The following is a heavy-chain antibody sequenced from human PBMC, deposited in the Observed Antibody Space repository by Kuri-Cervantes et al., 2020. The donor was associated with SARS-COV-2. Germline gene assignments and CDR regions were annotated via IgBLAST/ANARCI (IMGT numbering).Heavy chain of an antibody. Sequence: ASVKVSCKASGYTFTGYYMHWVRQAPGQGLEWMGWINPNSGGTNYAQKFQGRVTMTRDTSISTAYMELRSLRSDDTAVYYCARVPYSPLRRDDYYYDSSVPWYYYYGMDVWGQGTTVTVSS. V-gene: IGHV1-2*02. J-gene: IGHJ6*02. CDR3: ARVPYSPLRRDDYYYDSSVPWYYYYGMDV. CDR2: INPNSGGT. D-gene: IGHD3-22*01. CDR1: GYTFTGYY.